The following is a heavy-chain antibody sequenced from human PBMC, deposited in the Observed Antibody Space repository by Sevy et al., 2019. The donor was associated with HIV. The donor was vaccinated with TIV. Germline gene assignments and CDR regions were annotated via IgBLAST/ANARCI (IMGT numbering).Heavy chain of an antibody. D-gene: IGHD6-13*01. J-gene: IGHJ3*01. Sequence: SETLSLTCAVPGGSISSGGYSWSWIRQPPGKGLEWIGYMFHSGATYYIPSLQSRVTISVDLSKNQFSLNLSSVTAADTAVYYCARGRVGDTSSWYGAFDVWGQGTMVTVSS. V-gene: IGHV4-30-2*01. CDR1: GGSISSGGYS. CDR2: MFHSGAT. CDR3: ARGRVGDTSSWYGAFDV.